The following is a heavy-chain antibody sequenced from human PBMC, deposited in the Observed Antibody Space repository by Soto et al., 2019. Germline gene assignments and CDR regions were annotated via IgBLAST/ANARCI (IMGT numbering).Heavy chain of an antibody. D-gene: IGHD3-22*01. J-gene: IGHJ1*01. CDR1: GYTFTESY. CDR2: VSPSGGVT. Sequence: GASVKVSCKASGYTFTESYVHWLRQAPGQGLEWMGIVSPSGGVTTYAQKFQGRVTMTRDTSTSTDYMEVSSLRSEDTAVYYCARGLSNSAYYSPWGQGTLVTVSS. CDR3: ARGLSNSAYYSP. V-gene: IGHV1-46*01.